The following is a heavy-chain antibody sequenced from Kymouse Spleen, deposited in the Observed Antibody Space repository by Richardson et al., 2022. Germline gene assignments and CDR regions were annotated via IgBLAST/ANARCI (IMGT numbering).Heavy chain of an antibody. Sequence: QVQLVESGGGVVQPGRSLRLSCAASGFTFSSYGMHWVRQAPGKGLEWVAVIWYDGSNKYYADSVKGRFTISRDNSKNTLYLQMNSLRAEDTAVYYCARYIAARPNYYGMDVWGQGTTVTVSS. J-gene: IGHJ6*02. V-gene: IGHV3-33*01. CDR2: IWYDGSNK. CDR3: ARYIAARPNYYGMDV. CDR1: GFTFSSYG. D-gene: IGHD6-6*01.